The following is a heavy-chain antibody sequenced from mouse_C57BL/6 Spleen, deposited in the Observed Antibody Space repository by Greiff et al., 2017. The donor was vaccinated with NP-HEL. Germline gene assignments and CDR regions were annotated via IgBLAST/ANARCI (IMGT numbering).Heavy chain of an antibody. D-gene: IGHD1-1*01. J-gene: IGHJ2*01. Sequence: EVQLVESGGGLVQPKGSLKLSCAASGFSFNTYAMNWVRQAPGKGLEWVARIRSKSNNYATYYADSVKDRFTISRDDSESMLYLQMNNLKTEDTAMYYCVRQNYYGSDYWGQSTTLTVSS. CDR3: VRQNYYGSDY. CDR1: GFSFNTYA. V-gene: IGHV10-1*01. CDR2: IRSKSNNYAT.